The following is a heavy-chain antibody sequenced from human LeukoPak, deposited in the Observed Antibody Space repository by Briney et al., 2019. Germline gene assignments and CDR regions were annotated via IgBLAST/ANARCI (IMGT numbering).Heavy chain of an antibody. V-gene: IGHV3-23*01. Sequence: GGSLRLSCTASGFTFSAYAMMWVRQAPGKGPEWVSAIRGGGTSEFYADSVKGRFRISRDNSKDTLFLQVNSLRAEDTAVYYCARDPNGDYIGAFDMWGPGTMVTVSS. CDR2: IRGGGTSE. CDR1: GFTFSAYA. D-gene: IGHD4-17*01. J-gene: IGHJ3*02. CDR3: ARDPNGDYIGAFDM.